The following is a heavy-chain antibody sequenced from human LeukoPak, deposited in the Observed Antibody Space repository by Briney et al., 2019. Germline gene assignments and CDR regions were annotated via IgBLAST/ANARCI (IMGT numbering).Heavy chain of an antibody. CDR3: ARDLAVAGIKVGYYGMDF. Sequence: PGGSLLLSCAASGFTFSDYYMSWIRQAPGKGLEWVSYISSSGSTIYYADSVKGRFTISRDNAKNSLYLQMNSLRAEDTAVYYCARDLAVAGIKVGYYGMDFWGQGTTVTVSS. D-gene: IGHD6-19*01. J-gene: IGHJ6*02. V-gene: IGHV3-11*01. CDR2: ISSSGSTI. CDR1: GFTFSDYY.